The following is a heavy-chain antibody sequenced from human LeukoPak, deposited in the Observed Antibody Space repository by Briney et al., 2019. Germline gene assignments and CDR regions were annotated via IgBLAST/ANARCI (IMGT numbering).Heavy chain of an antibody. D-gene: IGHD6-19*01. CDR2: INHSGST. CDR1: GGSFSGYY. V-gene: IGHV4-34*01. Sequence: SETLSLTCAVYGGSFSGYYWSWIRQPPGKGLEWIGEINHSGSTNYNPSLKSRVTISVDTSKNQFSLKLSSVTAADTAVYYCARRWGIAVAGFDYWGQGTLVTVSS. CDR3: ARRWGIAVAGFDY. J-gene: IGHJ4*02.